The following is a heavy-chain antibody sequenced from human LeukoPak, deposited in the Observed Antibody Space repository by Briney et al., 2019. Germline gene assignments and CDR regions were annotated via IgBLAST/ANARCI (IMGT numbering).Heavy chain of an antibody. Sequence: SETLSLTCAVYGGSFSGYYWSWIRQPPGKGLEWIGEINHSESTSYNPSLKSRVTISVDTSKNQFSLKLSSVTAADTAVYYCARDRLGYCSSTSCYGPTTFDYWGQGTLVTVSS. J-gene: IGHJ4*02. CDR2: INHSEST. D-gene: IGHD2-2*01. V-gene: IGHV4-34*01. CDR3: ARDRLGYCSSTSCYGPTTFDY. CDR1: GGSFSGYY.